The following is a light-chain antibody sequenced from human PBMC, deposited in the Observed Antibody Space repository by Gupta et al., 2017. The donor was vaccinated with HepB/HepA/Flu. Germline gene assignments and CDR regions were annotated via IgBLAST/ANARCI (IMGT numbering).Light chain of an antibody. CDR2: NNN. J-gene: IGLJ2*01. V-gene: IGLV1-44*01. CDR1: KSNIGTYS. Sequence: QIVLTQPPSSSGTLGQRVTISCSGSKSNIGTYSVNWYQQFPGTAPKVLIYNNNKRPSGVPDRFSATKSGASASLAISGLHSEDESHYFCATWDDSLHAPVFGGGTRLTVL. CDR3: ATWDDSLHAPV.